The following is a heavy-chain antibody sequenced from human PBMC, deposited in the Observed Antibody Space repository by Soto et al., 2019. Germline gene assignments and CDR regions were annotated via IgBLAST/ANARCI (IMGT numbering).Heavy chain of an antibody. J-gene: IGHJ6*02. D-gene: IGHD5-18*01. CDR1: GGSISSSNW. Sequence: PSETLSLTCAVSGGSISSSNWWSWVRQPPGKGLEWIGEIYHSGSTNYNPSLKSRVTISVDKSKNQFSLKLSSVTAADTAVYYCARVRRVITNGLAPYYTAMRCGMDVWGQGTQVPVSS. CDR3: ARVRRVITNGLAPYYTAMRCGMDV. V-gene: IGHV4-4*02. CDR2: IYHSGST.